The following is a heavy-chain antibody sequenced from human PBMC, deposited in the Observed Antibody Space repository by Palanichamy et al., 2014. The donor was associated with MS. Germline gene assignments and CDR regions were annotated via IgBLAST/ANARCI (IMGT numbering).Heavy chain of an antibody. V-gene: IGHV3-23*01. CDR3: AKDHRDSSSVDY. Sequence: EVQLLESGGGLVQPGGSLRLSCAASGFTFSSYAMGWVRQAPGKGLEWVSAISGSGGSTYYADSVKGRFTISRDNSKNTLYLQMNSLRAEDTAVYYCAKDHRDSSSVDYWGQGTLVTVSS. J-gene: IGHJ4*02. D-gene: IGHD6-13*01. CDR1: GFTFSSYA. CDR2: ISGSGGST.